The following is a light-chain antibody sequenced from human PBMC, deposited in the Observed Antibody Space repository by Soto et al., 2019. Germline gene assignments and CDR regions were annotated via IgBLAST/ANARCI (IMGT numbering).Light chain of an antibody. Sequence: EIVMTQSPATLSVSPGARATLSCRASQSVSSNLAWYQQKPGQAPRLLIYGASTRATGIPARFSGSGSGTEVTLTISSLQSEDFAVYYWQEYNNWPPWTFGQGTQVESK. CDR1: QSVSSN. V-gene: IGKV3-15*01. J-gene: IGKJ1*01. CDR3: QEYNNWPPWT. CDR2: GAS.